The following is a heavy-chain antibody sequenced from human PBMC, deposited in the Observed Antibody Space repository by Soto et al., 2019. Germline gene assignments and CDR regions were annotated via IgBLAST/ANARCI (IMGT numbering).Heavy chain of an antibody. CDR1: GFTFSNAW. V-gene: IGHV3-15*07. CDR2: IKSKTDGGTT. Sequence: GGSLRLSCAASGFTFSNAWMNWVRQAPGKGLEWVGRIKSKTDGGTTDYAAPVKGRFTISRDDSKNTLYLQMNSLKTEDTAVYFCTTAHYSSAVMDVWGQGSSVTVSS. CDR3: TTAHYSSAVMDV. D-gene: IGHD2-15*01. J-gene: IGHJ6*02.